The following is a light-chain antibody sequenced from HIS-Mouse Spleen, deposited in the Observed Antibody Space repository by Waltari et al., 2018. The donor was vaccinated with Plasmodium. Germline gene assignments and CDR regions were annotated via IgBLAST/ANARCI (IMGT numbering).Light chain of an antibody. Sequence: QSVLTQPPSASGTPGQRVTRACSGSSPNIGRKTVNWYHKPPGTAPKLLIYSNNQRPSGVPDRFSGSKSGTSASLAISGLQSEDEADYYCAAWDDSLNGVVFGGGTKLTVL. J-gene: IGLJ2*01. CDR1: SPNIGRKT. CDR2: SNN. V-gene: IGLV1-44*01. CDR3: AAWDDSLNGVV.